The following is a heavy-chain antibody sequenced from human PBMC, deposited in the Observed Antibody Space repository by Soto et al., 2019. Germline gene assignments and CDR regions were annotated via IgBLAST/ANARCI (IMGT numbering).Heavy chain of an antibody. V-gene: IGHV5-10-1*01. CDR2: IDPSDSYT. D-gene: IGHD6-6*01. J-gene: IGHJ3*02. CDR1: GYSFTSYW. CDR3: ARPRYRGSSPLPDGFDS. Sequence: GQSLKISSMGSGYSFTSYWISWVRQMPGKALEWMGRIDPSDSYTNYSPSFQGHVTISADKSISTAYLQWSSLKASDTAMYYCARPRYRGSSPLPDGFDSWGQGTMVSV.